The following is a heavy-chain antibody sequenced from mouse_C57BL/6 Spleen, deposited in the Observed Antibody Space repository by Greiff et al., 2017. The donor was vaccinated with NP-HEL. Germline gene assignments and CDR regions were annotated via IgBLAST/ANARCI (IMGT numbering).Heavy chain of an antibody. D-gene: IGHD4-1*01. J-gene: IGHJ3*01. V-gene: IGHV1-52*01. CDR2: IDPSDSET. Sequence: QVQLQQPGAELVRPGSSVKLSCKASGYTFTSYWMHWVKQRPIQGLEWIGNIDPSDSETHYNQKFKDKATLTVDKSSSTAYMQLSSLTSEDAAVYYCARGWEGAWFAYWGQGTLVTVSA. CDR1: GYTFTSYW. CDR3: ARGWEGAWFAY.